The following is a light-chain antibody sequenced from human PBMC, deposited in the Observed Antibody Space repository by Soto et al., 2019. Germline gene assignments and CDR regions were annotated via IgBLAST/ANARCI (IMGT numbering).Light chain of an antibody. J-gene: IGLJ2*01. CDR1: SSDVGGYNY. CDR3: SSYAGSNNVVV. V-gene: IGLV2-8*01. Sequence: QSALTQPPSASGSPGQSVTISCTGTSSDVGGYNYVSWYQQHPGKAPKLMIYEVSKRPSGVPDRFSGSKSGNTASLTVSGPQAEDEADYYCSSYAGSNNVVVFGGGTKVTVL. CDR2: EVS.